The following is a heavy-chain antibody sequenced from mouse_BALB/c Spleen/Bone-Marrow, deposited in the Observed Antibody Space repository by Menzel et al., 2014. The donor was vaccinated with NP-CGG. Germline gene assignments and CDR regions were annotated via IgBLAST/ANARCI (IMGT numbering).Heavy chain of an antibody. D-gene: IGHD2-4*01. V-gene: IGHV14-3*02. Sequence: VQLLQSGAELVKPGASVKLSCTASGFNIKDTYMHWVKQRPEQGLEWIGRIDPANGNTKYDPKFQGKATITADTSSNTAYLQLSSLTSEDTAVYYCAKYGGLRYAMDYWDQGTSVTVSS. CDR2: IDPANGNT. CDR3: AKYGGLRYAMDY. J-gene: IGHJ4*01. CDR1: GFNIKDTY.